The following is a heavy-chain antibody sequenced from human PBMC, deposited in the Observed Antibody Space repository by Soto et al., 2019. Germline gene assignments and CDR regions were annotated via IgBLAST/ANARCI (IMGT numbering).Heavy chain of an antibody. D-gene: IGHD3-9*01. V-gene: IGHV3-30-3*01. Sequence: PVVSLRLSCAASGFTFSSYAMHWVRQAPGKGLEWVAVISYDGSNKYYADSVKGRFTISRYNSKNTRYLQMNSLRAEDTAVYYWMRTGVRDFEWIIGETDYYGMDVWGQGTTVTVSS. CDR2: ISYDGSNK. J-gene: IGHJ6*02. CDR3: MRTGVRDFEWIIGETDYYGMDV. CDR1: GFTFSSYA.